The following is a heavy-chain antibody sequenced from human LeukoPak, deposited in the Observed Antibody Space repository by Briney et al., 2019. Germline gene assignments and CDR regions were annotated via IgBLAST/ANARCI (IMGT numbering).Heavy chain of an antibody. V-gene: IGHV3-43D*03. CDR1: GFSLDDSA. CDR3: AKGGDRTVTAPFDS. J-gene: IGHJ4*02. D-gene: IGHD2-21*02. CDR2: ISWDGDST. Sequence: GGSLRLSCAASGFSLDDSAMHWVRQAPGKGLEWVSLISWDGDSTYYADSVKGRFSISRDNSKNSLYLQMNSLRPEDTALYYCAKGGDRTVTAPFDSWGQGTLVTVSS.